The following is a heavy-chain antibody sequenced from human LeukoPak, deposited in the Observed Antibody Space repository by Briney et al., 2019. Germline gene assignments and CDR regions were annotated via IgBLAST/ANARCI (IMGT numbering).Heavy chain of an antibody. CDR3: ARHHYDSSGYWSRDDSFQH. CDR2: IYHSGST. Sequence: SETLSLTCTVSGYFISSGHYWGWIRQPPGKGLEWIGSIYHSGSTYYNPSLKSRVTISVDTSKNQFSLKLTSVTAADTAVYYCARHHYDSSGYWSRDDSFQHWGQGTLVTVPS. CDR1: GYFISSGHY. D-gene: IGHD3-22*01. J-gene: IGHJ1*01. V-gene: IGHV4-38-2*02.